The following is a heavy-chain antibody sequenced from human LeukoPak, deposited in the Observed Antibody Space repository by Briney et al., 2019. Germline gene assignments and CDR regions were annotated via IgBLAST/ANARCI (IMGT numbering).Heavy chain of an antibody. V-gene: IGHV4-34*01. Sequence: SETLSLTCAVYGGSFSGYYWSWIRQPPGKGLEWIGEINRSGSTNYNPSLKSRVTISVDTSKNQFSLKLSSVTAADTAVYYCAGIAVAGTIYFDYWGQGTLVTVSS. CDR3: AGIAVAGTIYFDY. D-gene: IGHD6-19*01. J-gene: IGHJ4*02. CDR2: INRSGST. CDR1: GGSFSGYY.